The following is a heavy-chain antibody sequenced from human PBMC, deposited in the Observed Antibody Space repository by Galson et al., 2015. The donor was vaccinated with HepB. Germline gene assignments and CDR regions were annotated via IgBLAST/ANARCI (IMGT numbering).Heavy chain of an antibody. CDR2: ISPSGSA. D-gene: IGHD1-26*01. CDR1: GDSISNNDW. Sequence: SETLSLTCAVSGDSISNNDWRSWVRQPPGKGLEWIGEISPSGSANYNPSLKSRVTISVDNSKNQFSLKLRSVTAADTAVYYCARMGNYIVGDYFDYWGQGTPVTVSS. V-gene: IGHV4-4*02. CDR3: ARMGNYIVGDYFDY. J-gene: IGHJ4*02.